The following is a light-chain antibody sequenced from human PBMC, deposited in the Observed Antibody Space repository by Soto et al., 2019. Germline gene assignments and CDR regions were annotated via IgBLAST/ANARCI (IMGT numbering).Light chain of an antibody. CDR1: QSVTTY. Sequence: EIVLTQSPATLSLSPGERATLSCRASQSVTTYLAWYQQKPGQAPRLLIYDASNRATGIPARFSGSGSGTDFTLTSRSLEPEDSAVYYCQARSTWLFGGGTKVEIK. CDR3: QARSTWL. J-gene: IGKJ4*01. CDR2: DAS. V-gene: IGKV3-11*01.